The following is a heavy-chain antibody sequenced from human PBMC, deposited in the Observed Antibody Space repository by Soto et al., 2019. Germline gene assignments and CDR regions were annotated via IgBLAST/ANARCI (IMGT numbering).Heavy chain of an antibody. Sequence: GESLKISCKGSGYSFTSYWIGWVRQMPGKGLEWMGIIYPGDSDTRYSPSFQGQVTISADKSIGTAYLQWSSLKASDTAMYYCARLGDYCSSTSCHYYYYYGMDVWGQGTTVTVSS. D-gene: IGHD2-2*01. CDR3: ARLGDYCSSTSCHYYYYYGMDV. V-gene: IGHV5-51*01. CDR2: IYPGDSDT. J-gene: IGHJ6*02. CDR1: GYSFTSYW.